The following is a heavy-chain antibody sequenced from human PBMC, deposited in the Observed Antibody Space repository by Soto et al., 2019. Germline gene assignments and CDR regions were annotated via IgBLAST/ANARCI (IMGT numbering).Heavy chain of an antibody. CDR3: ASYGSGSSPYYYFAR. Sequence: SPVRLYYSPSGNTCSSWGRRYVRQAPGQGLEWMGGIIPIFGTANYAQKFQGRVTITADESTSTAYMELSSLRSEDTAVYYCASYGSGSSPYYYFARWCQGTLLTVSS. V-gene: IGHV1-69*01. CDR2: IIPIFGTA. J-gene: IGHJ4*02. D-gene: IGHD3-10*01. CDR1: GNTCSSWG.